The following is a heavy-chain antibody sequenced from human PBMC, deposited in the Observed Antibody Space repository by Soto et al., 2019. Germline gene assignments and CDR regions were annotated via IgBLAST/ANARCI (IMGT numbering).Heavy chain of an antibody. D-gene: IGHD3-3*01. CDR1: GDSVSSNIAA. Sequence: PSETLSLTCAISGDSVSSNIAAWNWIRQSPSRGLEWLGRTYYRSKWYNDYAVSVKSRITINPDTSKNQFSLQLNSVTPEDTAVYYCERARAILRQFSYALEIWGKGTMATVSS. CDR2: TYYRSKWYN. CDR3: ERARAILRQFSYALEI. V-gene: IGHV6-1*01. J-gene: IGHJ3*02.